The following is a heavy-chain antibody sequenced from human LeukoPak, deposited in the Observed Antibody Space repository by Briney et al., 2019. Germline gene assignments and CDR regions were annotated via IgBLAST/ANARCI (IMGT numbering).Heavy chain of an antibody. J-gene: IGHJ3*02. D-gene: IGHD5-18*01. CDR1: GFTFSSYS. V-gene: IGHV3-21*01. Sequence: PGGSLRLSCAASGFTFSSYSMNWVRQAPGKVLEWVSSISSSSSYIYYADSVKGRFTISRDNAKNSLYLQMNSLRAEDTAVYYCARDLPSYGFKDAFDIWGQGTMVTVSS. CDR2: ISSSSSYI. CDR3: ARDLPSYGFKDAFDI.